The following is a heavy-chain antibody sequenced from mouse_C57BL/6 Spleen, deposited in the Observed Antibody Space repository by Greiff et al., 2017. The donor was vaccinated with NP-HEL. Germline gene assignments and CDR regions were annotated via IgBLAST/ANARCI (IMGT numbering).Heavy chain of an antibody. CDR1: GYSITSGYY. V-gene: IGHV3-6*01. CDR2: ISYDGSN. CDR3: ARANWGPLYYFDY. J-gene: IGHJ2*01. D-gene: IGHD4-1*01. Sequence: EVKLQESGPGLVKPSQSLSLTCSVTGYSITSGYYWNWIRQFPGNKLEWMGYISYDGSNNYNPSLKNRIPITRDTSKNQFFLKLNSVTTEDTATYYCARANWGPLYYFDYWGQGTTLTVSS.